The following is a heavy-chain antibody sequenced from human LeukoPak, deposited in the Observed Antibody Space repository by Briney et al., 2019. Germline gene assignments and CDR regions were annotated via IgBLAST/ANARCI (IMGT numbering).Heavy chain of an antibody. D-gene: IGHD2-15*01. CDR2: ISGSGGST. Sequence: PGGSLRLSCAVSGFTVSSNYMSWVRQAPGKGLEWVSAISGSGGSTYYADSVKGRFTISRDNSKNTLYLQMNSLRAEDTAVYYCAKDKWQLPHYFDYWGQGTLVTVSS. V-gene: IGHV3-23*01. CDR1: GFTVSSNY. J-gene: IGHJ4*02. CDR3: AKDKWQLPHYFDY.